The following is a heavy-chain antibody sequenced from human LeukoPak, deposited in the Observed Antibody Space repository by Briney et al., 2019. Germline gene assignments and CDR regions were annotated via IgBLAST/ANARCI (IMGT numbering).Heavy chain of an antibody. V-gene: IGHV3-74*01. Sequence: GGSLRLSCAASGFTFRKYWLHWVRQAPGKGLVWVSRINPDDESTSYADSVKGRFTISRDNAKSTLYPQMNSLRAEDTAVYYCLTIVETTIDAFDIWGQGTMVTVSS. CDR2: INPDDEST. CDR1: GFTFRKYW. CDR3: LTIVETTIDAFDI. J-gene: IGHJ3*02. D-gene: IGHD1-26*01.